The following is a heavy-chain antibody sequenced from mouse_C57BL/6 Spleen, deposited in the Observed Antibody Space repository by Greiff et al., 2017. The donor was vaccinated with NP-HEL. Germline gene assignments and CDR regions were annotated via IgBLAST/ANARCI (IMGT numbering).Heavy chain of an antibody. CDR2: INPSNGGT. J-gene: IGHJ4*01. Sequence: QVQLQQPGTDLVKPGASVKLSCKASGYTFTSYWMHWVKQRPGQGLEWIGNINPSNGGTNYNEKFKSKATLTVDKSSSTAYMQLSSLTSEDSAIYYCARSDYYGYDVAMDYWGQGTSVTVSS. V-gene: IGHV1-53*01. CDR3: ARSDYYGYDVAMDY. D-gene: IGHD2-2*01. CDR1: GYTFTSYW.